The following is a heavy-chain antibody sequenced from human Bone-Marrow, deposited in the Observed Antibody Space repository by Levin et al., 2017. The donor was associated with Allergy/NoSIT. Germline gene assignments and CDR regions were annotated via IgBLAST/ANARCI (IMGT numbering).Heavy chain of an antibody. CDR1: GYTFSDYY. CDR2: IDPTRGAT. CDR3: ARGGASSNDY. Sequence: ASVKVSCSVSGYTFSDYYIHWIRQTPGQGLEWIGWIDPTRGATQFAEKFHARVVLTRDSSISTAYMELGKLRSYDTALYDCARGGASSNDYWGQGTLVTVSS. J-gene: IGHJ4*02. D-gene: IGHD6-13*01. V-gene: IGHV1-2*02.